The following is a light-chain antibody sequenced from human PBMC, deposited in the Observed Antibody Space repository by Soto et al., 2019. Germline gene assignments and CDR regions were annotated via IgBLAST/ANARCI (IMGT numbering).Light chain of an antibody. CDR3: SSYTSGSTHV. CDR2: DVS. V-gene: IGLV2-14*01. Sequence: QSALTQPASVSASPGQSITISCTGTSSDVGGYNYVSWYQQHPGKAPKLMIYDVSNRPSGVSDRFSGSKSGNTASLTISGLQAEDEADYYCSSYTSGSTHVFGTGTKLTVL. CDR1: SSDVGGYNY. J-gene: IGLJ1*01.